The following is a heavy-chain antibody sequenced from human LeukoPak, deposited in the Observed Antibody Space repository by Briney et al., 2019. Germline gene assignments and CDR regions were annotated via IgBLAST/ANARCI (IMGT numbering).Heavy chain of an antibody. CDR3: ARAAVRYSSGWTPFDY. CDR1: GFTFSSYS. J-gene: IGHJ4*02. Sequence: GGSLRLSCAASGFTFSSYSMNWVRQAPGKGLEWVSSISSSSSYIYYADSVKGRFTISRDNAKNSLYLQMNSLRAEDTAVYYCARAAVRYSSGWTPFDYWGQGTLVTVSS. CDR2: ISSSSSYI. V-gene: IGHV3-21*01. D-gene: IGHD6-19*01.